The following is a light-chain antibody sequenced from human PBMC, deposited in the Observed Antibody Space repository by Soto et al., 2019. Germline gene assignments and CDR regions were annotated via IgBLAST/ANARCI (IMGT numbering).Light chain of an antibody. V-gene: IGLV2-14*01. CDR1: GSDVGGYNY. J-gene: IGLJ2*01. CDR2: DVS. CDR3: SSYTSGSTPLV. Sequence: QSVLTQPASVSGSPGQSITISCTGTGSDVGGYNYVSWYQQHPGKAPKVMIYDVSNRPSGVSTRFSGSMSGNTASLTISGLQAEDEADYYCSSYTSGSTPLVFGGGTKVTVL.